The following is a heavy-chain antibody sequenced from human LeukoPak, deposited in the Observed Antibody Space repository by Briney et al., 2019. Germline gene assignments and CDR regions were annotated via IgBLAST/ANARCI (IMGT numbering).Heavy chain of an antibody. CDR1: GGTFSSYA. CDR2: ISPIFGTA. J-gene: IGHJ4*02. Sequence: SVKVSCKASGGTFSSYAISWVRQAPGQGLEWLGGISPIFGTANDAQKYQVRVTITADESTSTDYMELSSLRSEDTAVYYCARFSGYSSGWYGGCFDYWGQGTLVTVSS. D-gene: IGHD6-19*01. V-gene: IGHV1-69*01. CDR3: ARFSGYSSGWYGGCFDY.